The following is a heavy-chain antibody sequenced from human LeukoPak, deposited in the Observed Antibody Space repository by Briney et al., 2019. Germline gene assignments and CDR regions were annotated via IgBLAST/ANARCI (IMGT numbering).Heavy chain of an antibody. CDR3: ANAKYYSSGCSLYYFNY. D-gene: IGHD6-19*01. J-gene: IGHJ4*02. Sequence: SGGSLRLSCAAPGFTFGTYVMSWVRQAPGKGLEWVSTISGRDVSTDYADSVKGRFTISRDNSKNTLYLQMNSLRAEDTAVYYCANAKYYSSGCSLYYFNYWGQGTLVTVSS. V-gene: IGHV3-23*01. CDR2: ISGRDVST. CDR1: GFTFGTYV.